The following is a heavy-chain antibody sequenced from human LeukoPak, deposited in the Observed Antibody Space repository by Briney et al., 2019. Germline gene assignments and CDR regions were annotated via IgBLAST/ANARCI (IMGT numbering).Heavy chain of an antibody. CDR1: GYSISSGYY. CDR2: IYHSGST. V-gene: IGHV4-38-2*02. J-gene: IGHJ5*02. D-gene: IGHD2-8*01. CDR3: ARASFNVVFGNWFDP. Sequence: SETLSLTCTVSGYSISSGYYWGWIRQPPGKGLEWIGSIYHSGSTYYNPSLKSRVTISVDTSKNQFSLKLRSVTAADTAIYYCARASFNVVFGNWFDPWGQGTLVTVTS.